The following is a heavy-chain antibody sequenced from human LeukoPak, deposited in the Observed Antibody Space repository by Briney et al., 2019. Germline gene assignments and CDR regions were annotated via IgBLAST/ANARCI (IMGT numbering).Heavy chain of an antibody. CDR1: GGSISSYY. CDR2: IYYSRST. CDR3: ARRKGFGEGYFDS. J-gene: IGHJ4*02. D-gene: IGHD3-10*01. Sequence: SETLSLTCAVSGGSISSYYWSWIRQPPGKGLEWIGYIYYSRSTYYSPSLKSRVTISVDTSKNQISLKLTSVTAADTPVYYCARRKGFGEGYFDSWGQGTLVTVSS. V-gene: IGHV4-59*08.